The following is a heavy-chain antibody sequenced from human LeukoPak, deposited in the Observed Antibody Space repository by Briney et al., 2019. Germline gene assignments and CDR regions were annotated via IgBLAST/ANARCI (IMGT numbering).Heavy chain of an antibody. CDR1: GFTFSNYA. V-gene: IGHV3-23*01. Sequence: GGSLRLSCAASGFTFSNYAMSWVRQAPGKGLEWVSAISGSGDSTYYADSVEGRFTISRDNSKNTPSLQMNSLSAEDTAVYYCAKGGPVAADPRYFQHWGQGTLVAVSS. CDR2: ISGSGDST. D-gene: IGHD6-19*01. J-gene: IGHJ1*01. CDR3: AKGGPVAADPRYFQH.